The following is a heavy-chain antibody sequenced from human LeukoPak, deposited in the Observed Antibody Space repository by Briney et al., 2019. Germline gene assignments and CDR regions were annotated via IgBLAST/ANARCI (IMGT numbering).Heavy chain of an antibody. J-gene: IGHJ4*02. CDR2: VYHTGTT. CDR1: GYSVSSGYY. D-gene: IGHD4-17*01. CDR3: TRDEYGAAD. V-gene: IGHV4-38-2*02. Sequence: SETLSPTCVVSGYSVSSGYYWGWIRQSPGKGLEWIASVYHTGTTYYNPSLKSRASISVNMSKNHVSLRLTSVTAADTAMYYCTRDEYGAADWGQGILVTVSS.